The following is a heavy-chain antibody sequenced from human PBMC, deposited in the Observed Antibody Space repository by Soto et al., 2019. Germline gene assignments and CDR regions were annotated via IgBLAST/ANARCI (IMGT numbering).Heavy chain of an antibody. CDR2: MNPNSGNT. D-gene: IGHD2-8*01. V-gene: IGHV1-8*01. CDR3: AREVLLRGRNHFDY. CDR1: GYTFTSYD. J-gene: IGHJ4*02. Sequence: GASVKVSCTASGYTFTSYDIHWVRQATGQGLEWMGWMNPNSGNTGYAQKFQGRVTMTRDTSISTAYMELSSLRSEDTAVYYCAREVLLRGRNHFDYWGQGTLVTVS.